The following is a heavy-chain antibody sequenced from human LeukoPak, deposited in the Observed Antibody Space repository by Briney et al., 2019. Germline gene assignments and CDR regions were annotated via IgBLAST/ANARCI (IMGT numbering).Heavy chain of an antibody. D-gene: IGHD3-16*01. CDR2: INYSGRT. Sequence: PSGTLSLTCGVSDGSISSSNWWNWVRQPPGKGLEWIGEINYSGRTNYNPSLKSRVIISVDKSKNQVSLKLSSVTAADTAVYYCAGGRLSLFDYWGQGSLVTVSS. J-gene: IGHJ4*02. CDR3: AGGRLSLFDY. CDR1: DGSISSSNW. V-gene: IGHV4-4*02.